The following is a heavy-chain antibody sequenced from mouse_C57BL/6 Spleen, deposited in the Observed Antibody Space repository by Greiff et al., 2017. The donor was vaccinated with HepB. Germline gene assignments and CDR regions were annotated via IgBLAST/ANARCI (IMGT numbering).Heavy chain of an antibody. CDR1: GFTFSSYA. CDR2: ISDGGSYT. D-gene: IGHD2-4*01. CDR3: ARGFYDYEAWFAY. Sequence: DVMLVESGGGLVKPGGSLKLSCAASGFTFSSYAMSWVRQTPEKRLEWVATISDGGSYTYYPDNVKGRFTISRDNAKNNLYLQMSHLKSEDTAMYYCARGFYDYEAWFAYWGQGTLVTVSA. J-gene: IGHJ3*01. V-gene: IGHV5-4*03.